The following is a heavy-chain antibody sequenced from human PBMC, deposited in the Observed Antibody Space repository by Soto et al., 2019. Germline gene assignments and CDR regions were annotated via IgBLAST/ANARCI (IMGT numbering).Heavy chain of an antibody. J-gene: IGHJ6*01. V-gene: IGHV3-23*01. Sequence: GCSLRLSCTSSVFTFITSAMSWVRQTPGRGLEWVSGISGSGAGTYYADSVKGRFTISRDNSKNTLYLQMSGLRVEDAAIYYCAKGPTVFGAVISFDYYYGMYVWGQGTPVTVSS. CDR2: ISGSGAGT. CDR1: VFTFITSA. D-gene: IGHD3-3*01. CDR3: AKGPTVFGAVISFDYYYGMYV.